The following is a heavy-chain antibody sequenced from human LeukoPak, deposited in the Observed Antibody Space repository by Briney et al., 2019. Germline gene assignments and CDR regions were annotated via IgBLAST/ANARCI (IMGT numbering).Heavy chain of an antibody. V-gene: IGHV3-48*04. CDR3: AKLGITMIGGV. J-gene: IGHJ6*03. Sequence: GGSLRLSCAASGFTFSSYGMHWVRQAPGKGLEWVSYISSSGSTIYYADSVKGRFTISRDNAKNSLYLQMNSLRAEDTAVYYCAKLGITMIGGVWGKGTTVTIS. CDR1: GFTFSSYG. D-gene: IGHD3-10*02. CDR2: ISSSGSTI.